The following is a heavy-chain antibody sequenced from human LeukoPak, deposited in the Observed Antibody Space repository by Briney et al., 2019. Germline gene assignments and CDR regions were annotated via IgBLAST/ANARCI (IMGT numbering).Heavy chain of an antibody. CDR3: AKDSSSGSSYYFHGMDV. V-gene: IGHV3-30*18. Sequence: PGGSLRLSCAASGFMFSAYGMHWVRQAPGKGLEWLAVTSYDGGNTYYAASVKGRFTISRDNSNYTLDLQMNSLRAEDTAVYYCAKDSSSGSSYYFHGMDVWGQGTTVIVSS. J-gene: IGHJ6*02. D-gene: IGHD3-10*01. CDR1: GFMFSAYG. CDR2: TSYDGGNT.